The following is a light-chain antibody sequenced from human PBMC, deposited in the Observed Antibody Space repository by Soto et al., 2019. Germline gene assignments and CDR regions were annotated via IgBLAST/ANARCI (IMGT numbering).Light chain of an antibody. J-gene: IGKJ1*01. CDR1: QSVSSY. CDR3: QQRSNWPT. Sequence: EIVLTQSPATLSLSPGERATLSCRASQSVSSYLAWYQQKPGQAPRLLIYDASNRATGIPARFSGSGSGPDFTLTISSLEPEDFAVYYCQQRSNWPTFGQGTTVEIK. V-gene: IGKV3-11*01. CDR2: DAS.